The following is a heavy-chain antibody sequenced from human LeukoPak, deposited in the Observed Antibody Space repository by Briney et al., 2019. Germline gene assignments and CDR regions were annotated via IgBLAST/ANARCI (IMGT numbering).Heavy chain of an antibody. CDR1: GITFSNYG. CDR2: INWNGGST. D-gene: IGHD3-16*01. CDR3: ARGLGTRLVDAFDI. Sequence: GGSLRLSCAASGITFSNYGMSWVRQAPGKGLEWVSGINWNGGSTGYADSVKGRFTISRDNAKNSLYLQMNSLRAEDTALYYCARGLGTRLVDAFDIWGQGTMVTVSS. J-gene: IGHJ3*02. V-gene: IGHV3-20*04.